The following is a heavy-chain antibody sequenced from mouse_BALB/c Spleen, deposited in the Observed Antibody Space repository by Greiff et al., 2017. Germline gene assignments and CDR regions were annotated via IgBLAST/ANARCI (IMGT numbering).Heavy chain of an antibody. CDR2: IWGDGST. J-gene: IGHJ4*01. CDR1: GFSLTGYG. Sequence: QVQLKESGPGLVAPSQSLSITCTVSGFSLTGYGVNWVRQPPGKGLEWLGMIWGDGSTDYNSALKSRLSISKDNSKSQVFLKMNSLQTDDTARYYCAREYGSSSLEYWGQGTSVTVSA. CDR3: AREYGSSSLEY. D-gene: IGHD1-1*01. V-gene: IGHV2-6-7*01.